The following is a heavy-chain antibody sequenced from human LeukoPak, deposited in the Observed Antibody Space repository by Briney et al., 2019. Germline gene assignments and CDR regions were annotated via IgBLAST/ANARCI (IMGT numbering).Heavy chain of an antibody. CDR3: ARGSSSGWHGYYYGMDV. CDR1: GYSFTCYW. D-gene: IGHD6-19*01. J-gene: IGHJ6*02. Sequence: PGESLKISCKGFGYSFTCYWIGWVRQMPGKGLEWMGIIYPGDSDTRYSPSFQGQVTISVDKSISTAYLQWSSLKASDTAMYYCARGSSSGWHGYYYGMDVWGQGTTVTVSS. CDR2: IYPGDSDT. V-gene: IGHV5-51*01.